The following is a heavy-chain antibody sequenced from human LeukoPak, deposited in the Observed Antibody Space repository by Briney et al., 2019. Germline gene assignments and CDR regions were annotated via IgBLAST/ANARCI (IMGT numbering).Heavy chain of an antibody. V-gene: IGHV4-4*09. J-gene: IGHJ4*02. CDR2: IYTSGST. CDR1: GGSISSYY. CDR3: ARYVDVGTGDDNYYFDY. Sequence: SETLSLTCTVSGGSISSYYWSWIRQPPGKGLEWIRYIYTSGSTNYNPSLKSRVTISVDTSKNQFSLKLSSVTAADTAVYYCARYVDVGTGDDNYYFDYWGQGTLVTVSS. D-gene: IGHD7-27*01.